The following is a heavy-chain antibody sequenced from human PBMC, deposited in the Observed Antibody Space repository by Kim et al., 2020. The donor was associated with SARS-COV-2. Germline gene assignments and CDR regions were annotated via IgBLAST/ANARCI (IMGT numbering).Heavy chain of an antibody. J-gene: IGHJ4*02. CDR1: GGTFSSYA. Sequence: SVKVSCKASGGTFSSYAISWVRQAPGQGLEWMGGIIPIFGTANYAQKFQGRVTITADESTSTAYMELSSLRSEDTAVYYCAREVVTMVRGVIISSRYFDYWGQGTLVTVSS. D-gene: IGHD3-10*01. CDR2: IIPIFGTA. CDR3: AREVVTMVRGVIISSRYFDY. V-gene: IGHV1-69*13.